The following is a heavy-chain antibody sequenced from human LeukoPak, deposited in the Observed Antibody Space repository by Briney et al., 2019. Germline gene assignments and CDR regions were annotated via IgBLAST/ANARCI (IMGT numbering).Heavy chain of an antibody. J-gene: IGHJ4*02. V-gene: IGHV1-46*01. CDR2: ISPLGATT. CDR1: GYTFTTYY. CDR3: ARAYGSGSYYAWLTFGY. D-gene: IGHD3-10*01. Sequence: ASVKVSCKTSGYTFTTYYIHWVRQAPGQGLEWMGMISPLGATTSYAQKFQGRVTMTRDMSTSTVYMELSSLRSEDTAVYYCARAYGSGSYYAWLTFGYWGQGTLVTVSS.